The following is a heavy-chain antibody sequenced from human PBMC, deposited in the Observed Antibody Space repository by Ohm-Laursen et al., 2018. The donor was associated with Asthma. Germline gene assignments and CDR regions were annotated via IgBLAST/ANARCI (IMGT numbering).Heavy chain of an antibody. D-gene: IGHD3-22*01. J-gene: IGHJ4*02. CDR3: TTYYYDSSGYYSSPVDY. CDR2: ISGSGGST. CDR1: GFTFSSYA. Sequence: SLRLSCTASGFTFSSYAMGWVRQAPGKGLEWVSAISGSGGSTYYADSVKGRFTISRDNSKNTLYLQMNSLKTEDTAVYYCTTYYYDSSGYYSSPVDYWGQGTLVTVSS. V-gene: IGHV3-23*01.